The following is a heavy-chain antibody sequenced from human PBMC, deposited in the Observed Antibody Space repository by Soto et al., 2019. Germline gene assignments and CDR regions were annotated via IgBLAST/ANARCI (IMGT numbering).Heavy chain of an antibody. J-gene: IGHJ3*02. Sequence: SETLSLTCTVSGGSISSSSYYWGWIRQPPGKGLEWIGSIYYSGSTYYNPSLKSRVTISVDTSKNQFSLKLSSVTAADTAVYYCARRIVVVTIFGVVIESDDAFDIWGQGTMVTVSS. D-gene: IGHD3-3*01. CDR3: ARRIVVVTIFGVVIESDDAFDI. CDR1: GGSISSSSYY. CDR2: IYYSGST. V-gene: IGHV4-39*01.